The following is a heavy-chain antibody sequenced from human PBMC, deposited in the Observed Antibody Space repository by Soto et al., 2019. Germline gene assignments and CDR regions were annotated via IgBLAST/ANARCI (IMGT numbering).Heavy chain of an antibody. V-gene: IGHV1-46*01. Sequence: QVQLVQSGAEVKKPGASVKVSCKASGYTFSTYYMHWVRQAPGQGYEWMGIINPSGGSTTYAQKFQGRVNMTRDTSTTTVYMELSSLKSEDTGVYYCARYDYNGYYFDYWGQGTLVTVSS. CDR1: GYTFSTYY. CDR2: INPSGGST. D-gene: IGHD4-4*01. CDR3: ARYDYNGYYFDY. J-gene: IGHJ4*02.